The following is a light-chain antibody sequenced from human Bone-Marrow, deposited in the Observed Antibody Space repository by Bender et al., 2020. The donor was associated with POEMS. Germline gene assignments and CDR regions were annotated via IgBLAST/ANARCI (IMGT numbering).Light chain of an antibody. CDR1: NIGGKS. CDR3: QVYDSSGDPVI. Sequence: SYVLTQPPSMSVAPGQTARIPCGGSNIGGKSVHWYQQRPGQAPVLVVYDDRDRASGIPERFSGSNSGNTATLTISRVEAGDEADYYCQVYDSSGDPVIFGGGTALTVL. V-gene: IGLV3-21*02. CDR2: DDR. J-gene: IGLJ2*01.